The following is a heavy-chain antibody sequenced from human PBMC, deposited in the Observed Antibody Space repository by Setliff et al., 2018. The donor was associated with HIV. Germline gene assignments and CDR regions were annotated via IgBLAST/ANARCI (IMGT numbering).Heavy chain of an antibody. D-gene: IGHD6-19*01. Sequence: PSETLSLTCAVYGESFNYYYWSWIRLPPGKGLEWIGEINHYGSGNYNPSLKSRVTISVDTSKNHFSLKLNSVTAADTAVYYCARQGAVTGHSFDSWGQGALVTVSS. CDR2: INHYGSG. CDR3: ARQGAVTGHSFDS. V-gene: IGHV4-34*01. CDR1: GESFNYYY. J-gene: IGHJ4*02.